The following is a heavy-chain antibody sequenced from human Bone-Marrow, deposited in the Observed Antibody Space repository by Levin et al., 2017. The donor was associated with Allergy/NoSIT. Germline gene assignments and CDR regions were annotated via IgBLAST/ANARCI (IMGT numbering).Heavy chain of an antibody. D-gene: IGHD6-6*01. CDR3: AREGIEVRGNWFDS. CDR2: VHYSAGA. Sequence: RPSETLSLTCTVSGGSITRYYWSWIRQPPGKRLEWIGYVHYSAGAEYLSSLKSRVTMSVDLSTSQISLKVKSVTAADTAVYFCAREGIEVRGNWFDSWGQGIRVTVSS. CDR1: GGSITRYY. V-gene: IGHV4-59*01. J-gene: IGHJ5*01.